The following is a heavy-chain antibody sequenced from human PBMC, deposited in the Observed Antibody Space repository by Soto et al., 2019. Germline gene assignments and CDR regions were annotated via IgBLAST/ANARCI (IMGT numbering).Heavy chain of an antibody. CDR1: GLSITDSEMG. J-gene: IGHJ5*02. CDR2: IDSSGEK. Sequence: QVALKESGPVLVKPTETLTLRCTVSGLSITDSEMGVSWISQPPGQPLEWLAHIDSSGEKSYRTFLKSRLAISKDTSKSQIVPTMTNMDPADTTTYYCARRHLAVAVSPWFDPWGQGIPVTVSS. CDR3: ARRHLAVAVSPWFDP. V-gene: IGHV2-26*01. D-gene: IGHD6-19*01.